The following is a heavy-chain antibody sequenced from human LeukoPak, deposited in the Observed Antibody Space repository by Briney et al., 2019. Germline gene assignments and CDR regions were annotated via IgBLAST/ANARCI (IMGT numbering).Heavy chain of an antibody. CDR3: ARDRGEWVVGATYYFDN. CDR2: ISGYNDNT. Sequence: GASVKVSCKASGYTFTNYGISWVRQAPGQGLEWMGWISGYNDNTSYAQKFQGRVTMTTDTSTSTAYMELRSLTSDDTAVYYCARDRGEWVVGATYYFDNWGQGTLVTVSS. CDR1: GYTFTNYG. J-gene: IGHJ4*02. D-gene: IGHD1-26*01. V-gene: IGHV1-18*01.